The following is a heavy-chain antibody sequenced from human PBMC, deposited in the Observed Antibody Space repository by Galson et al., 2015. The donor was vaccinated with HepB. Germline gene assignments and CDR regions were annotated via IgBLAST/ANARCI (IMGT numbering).Heavy chain of an antibody. D-gene: IGHD2-15*01. Sequence: SLSLSCAASGFTFSSYAMHWVRQAPGKGLEWVAVISYDGGNKYYADSVKGRFTISRDNSKNTLYLQMNSLRAEDTAVYYCAREGVVVVAAAYYFDYWVQGTLVTVSS. CDR2: ISYDGGNK. CDR1: GFTFSSYA. J-gene: IGHJ4*02. CDR3: AREGVVVVAAAYYFDY. V-gene: IGHV3-30-3*01.